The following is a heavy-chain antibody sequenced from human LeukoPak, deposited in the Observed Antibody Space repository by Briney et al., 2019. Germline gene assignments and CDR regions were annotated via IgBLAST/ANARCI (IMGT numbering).Heavy chain of an antibody. Sequence: PGGSLRLSCAASGFTLSSYAMRWVRQAPGKGLEWVSGISGPGDKTDYADSVKGRFTISRDNSENTVSLQMNSLTGEDTAVYYCAKAGSSVSRTFDPWGQGTLVTVSS. D-gene: IGHD2-2*01. CDR2: ISGPGDKT. CDR3: AKAGSSVSRTFDP. V-gene: IGHV3-23*01. CDR1: GFTLSSYA. J-gene: IGHJ5*02.